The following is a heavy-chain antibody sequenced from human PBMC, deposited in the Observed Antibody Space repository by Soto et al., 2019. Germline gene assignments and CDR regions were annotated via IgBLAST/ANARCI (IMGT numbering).Heavy chain of an antibody. Sequence: QVQLVESGGGVVQPGRSLRLSCAASGFTFSSYGMHWVRQAPGKGLEWVAVISYDGNNKYYADSVKGRFTISRDNFKSTLYLQMDSLRAEDAAVYFCAKDLLHNTVTTSGSWGQGTLVTVSS. D-gene: IGHD4-17*01. CDR1: GFTFSSYG. V-gene: IGHV3-30*18. J-gene: IGHJ5*02. CDR2: ISYDGNNK. CDR3: AKDLLHNTVTTSGS.